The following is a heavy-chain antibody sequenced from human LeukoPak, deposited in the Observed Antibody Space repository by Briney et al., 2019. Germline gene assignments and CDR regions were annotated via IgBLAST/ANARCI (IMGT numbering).Heavy chain of an antibody. D-gene: IGHD3-10*01. CDR3: ARGGYGSGSYGRDNWFDP. V-gene: IGHV4-30-2*01. CDR1: GGSISSGGYS. Sequence: SQTLSLTCAVSGGSISSGGYSWSWIRQPPGKGLEWFGYIYHSGSTYYNPSLKSRVTISVDRSKNQFSLKLSSVTAADTAVYYCARGGYGSGSYGRDNWFDPWGQGTLVTVSS. CDR2: IYHSGST. J-gene: IGHJ5*02.